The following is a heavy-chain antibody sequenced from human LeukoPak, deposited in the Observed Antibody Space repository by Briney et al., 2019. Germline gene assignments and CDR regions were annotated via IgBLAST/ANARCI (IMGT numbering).Heavy chain of an antibody. J-gene: IGHJ4*02. V-gene: IGHV1-2*06. D-gene: IGHD4-17*01. CDR3: ARVTYGDYSSFIDY. CDR2: INPNSGGT. Sequence: ASVKVSCKASGYTFTGYYIHWVRQAPGQGLEWMGRINPNSGGTNYAQKFQGRVTMTRDTSISTAYMELSRLRSDDTAVYYCARVTYGDYSSFIDYWGQGTLVTVSS. CDR1: GYTFTGYY.